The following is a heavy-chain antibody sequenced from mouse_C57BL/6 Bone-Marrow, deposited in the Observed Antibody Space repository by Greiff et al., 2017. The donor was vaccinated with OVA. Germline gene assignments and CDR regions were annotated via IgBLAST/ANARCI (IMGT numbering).Heavy chain of an antibody. CDR1: GYTFTSYW. V-gene: IGHV1-69*01. J-gene: IGHJ2*01. CDR2: IDPSASYT. Sequence: QVQLQQPGAELVMPGASVKLSCKASGYTFTSYWMHWVKQRPGQGLEWIGEIDPSASYTNYNQKFKGKSTLTVDKSSSTAYMQLSSLTSEDAAVYYCARRGEGYYGYGDFDYWGQGTTLTVSS. D-gene: IGHD2-2*01. CDR3: ARRGEGYYGYGDFDY.